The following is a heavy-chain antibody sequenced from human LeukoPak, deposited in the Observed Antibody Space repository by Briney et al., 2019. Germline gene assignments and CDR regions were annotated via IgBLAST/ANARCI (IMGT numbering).Heavy chain of an antibody. J-gene: IGHJ4*02. CDR3: ARHALYGDYFDY. CDR1: GGSISSYY. V-gene: IGHV4-59*08. Sequence: SETLSLTCTVSGGSISSYYWSWIRQPPGKGLEWIGYIYHSGSTDYNPSLKSRVTISVDTSKNQFSLKLSSVTAADTAVYYCARHALYGDYFDYWGQGTLVTVSS. D-gene: IGHD4-17*01. CDR2: IYHSGST.